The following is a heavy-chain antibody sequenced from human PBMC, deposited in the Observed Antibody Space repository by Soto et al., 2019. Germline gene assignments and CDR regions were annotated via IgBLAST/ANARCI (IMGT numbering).Heavy chain of an antibody. CDR3: ASGDGVVPAANYYYYYMDV. Sequence: SETLSLACTVSGGSISSSSYYWGWIRQPPGKGLEWIGSIYYSGSTYYNPSLKSRVTISVDTSKNQFSLKLSSVTAADTAVYHCASGDGVVPAANYYYYYMDVWGKGTTVTVSS. V-gene: IGHV4-39*01. CDR1: GGSISSSSYY. D-gene: IGHD2-2*01. J-gene: IGHJ6*03. CDR2: IYYSGST.